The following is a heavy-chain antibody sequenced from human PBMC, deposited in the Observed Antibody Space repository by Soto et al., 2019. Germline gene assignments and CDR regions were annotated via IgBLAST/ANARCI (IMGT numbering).Heavy chain of an antibody. CDR2: ISGSGIHT. V-gene: IGHV3-23*01. CDR3: ARDLAYCGGDCYFYYYYGMDV. D-gene: IGHD2-21*02. Sequence: GGSLRLSCAASGFTFSSHAMSWVRQAPGRGLEWVSVISGSGIHTYYSDSVKGRFTLSRDSSKNTLYLQMNSLRAEDTAVYYCARDLAYCGGDCYFYYYYGMDVWGQGTTVTV. J-gene: IGHJ6*02. CDR1: GFTFSSHA.